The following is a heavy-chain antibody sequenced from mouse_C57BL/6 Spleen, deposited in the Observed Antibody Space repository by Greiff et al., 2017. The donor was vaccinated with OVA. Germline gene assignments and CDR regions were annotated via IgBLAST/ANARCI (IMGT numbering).Heavy chain of an antibody. V-gene: IGHV1-52*01. D-gene: IGHD2-3*01. Sequence: QVQLQQPGAELVRPGSSVKLSCKASGYTFTSYWMHWVKQRPIQGLEWIGNIDPSDSETHYNQKFKDKATLTVDKSSSTAYMQLSSLTSEDSAVYYCAREDGYYPFDYWGQGTTLTVSS. J-gene: IGHJ2*01. CDR3: AREDGYYPFDY. CDR1: GYTFTSYW. CDR2: IDPSDSET.